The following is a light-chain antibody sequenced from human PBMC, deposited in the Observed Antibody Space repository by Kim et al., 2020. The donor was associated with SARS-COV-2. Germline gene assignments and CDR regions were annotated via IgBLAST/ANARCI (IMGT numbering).Light chain of an antibody. CDR2: DVS. J-gene: IGLJ1*01. Sequence: GQSVSISCTDSSSDVGGDNYVSVYQPPPGKAPKLMIYDVSKRPSGVPDRFSGSKSGNTASLTISGLQAEDEADYYCCSYAGSYTYVFGTGTKVTVL. V-gene: IGLV2-11*01. CDR1: SSDVGGDNY. CDR3: CSYAGSYTYV.